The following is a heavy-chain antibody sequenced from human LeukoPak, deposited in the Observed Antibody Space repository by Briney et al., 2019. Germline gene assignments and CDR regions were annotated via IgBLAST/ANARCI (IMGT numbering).Heavy chain of an antibody. Sequence: GASVKVSCKASGYTFTGYYMHWVRQAPGQGLEWMGCINPNSGGTNYAQKFQGRVTMTRDTSISTAYMELSRLRSDDTAVYYCASLTSPPYGSGSHRGFRDYWGQGTLVTVSS. CDR3: ASLTSPPYGSGSHRGFRDY. J-gene: IGHJ4*02. CDR2: INPNSGGT. D-gene: IGHD3-10*01. CDR1: GYTFTGYY. V-gene: IGHV1-2*02.